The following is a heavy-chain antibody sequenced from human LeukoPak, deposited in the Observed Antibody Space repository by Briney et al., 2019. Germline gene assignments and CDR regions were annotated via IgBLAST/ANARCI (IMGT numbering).Heavy chain of an antibody. CDR3: ARELSWGYCSRTSCWLSIAARPQTSGWFDP. CDR2: INPNSGGT. Sequence: ASVKVSCKASGYTFTGYYMHWVRQAPGQGLEWMGWINPNSGGTNYAQKFQGRVTMTRDTSISTAYMELSRLRSDDTAVYYCARELSWGYCSRTSCWLSIAARPQTSGWFDPWGQGTLVTVSS. CDR1: GYTFTGYY. V-gene: IGHV1-2*02. J-gene: IGHJ5*02. D-gene: IGHD2-2*01.